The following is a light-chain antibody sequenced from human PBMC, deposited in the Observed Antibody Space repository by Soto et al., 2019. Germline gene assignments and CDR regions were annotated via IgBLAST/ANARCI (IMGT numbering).Light chain of an antibody. Sequence: EVVLTQSPGTLSLSPGERATLSCRASQSVGNNYLGWYQQKPGQAPRLLVYDASTRATGVPDRFSGSGSGTDFALSISRLEPEDFAVYYCQQYAYAPLTFGGGTKVEIK. J-gene: IGKJ4*01. V-gene: IGKV3-20*01. CDR1: QSVGNNY. CDR2: DAS. CDR3: QQYAYAPLT.